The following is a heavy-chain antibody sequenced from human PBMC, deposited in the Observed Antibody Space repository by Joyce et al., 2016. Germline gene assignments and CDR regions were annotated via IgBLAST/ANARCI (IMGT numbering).Heavy chain of an antibody. CDR1: GGSTSSYY. V-gene: IGHV4-59*01. J-gene: IGHJ5*02. Sequence: QVQLQESGPGRVKPSETLSLTCTVSGGSTSSYYWNWIRQSPGKGLEWFGYIYYSGYTNYNPSLKSRATISVDTSKNQFSLNLRSVTAADTAIYYCALTAVSMGFWFDPWGQGTLVTVSS. D-gene: IGHD1-26*01. CDR3: ALTAVSMGFWFDP. CDR2: IYYSGYT.